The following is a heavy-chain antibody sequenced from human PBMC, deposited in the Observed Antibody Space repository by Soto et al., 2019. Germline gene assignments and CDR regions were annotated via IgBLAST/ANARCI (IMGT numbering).Heavy chain of an antibody. CDR3: ARVGAAMVPGHFDY. D-gene: IGHD5-18*01. V-gene: IGHV4-4*02. J-gene: IGHJ4*02. Sequence: PSETLSLTCAVSGGSISSSNWWSWVRQPPGKGLEWIGEIYHSGSTNYNPSLKSRVTISVDKSKNQFSLKLSSVTAADTAVYYCARVGAAMVPGHFDYWGQGTLVTVSS. CDR2: IYHSGST. CDR1: GGSISSSNW.